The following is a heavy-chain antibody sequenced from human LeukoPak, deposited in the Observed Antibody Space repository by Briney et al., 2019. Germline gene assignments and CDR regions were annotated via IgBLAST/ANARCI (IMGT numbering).Heavy chain of an antibody. CDR2: IYYSGNT. Sequence: PSETLSLTCTVSGGSISGYSCSWIRQPPGKGLEWIGYIYYSGNTNYNPSLKSRVTISLDTSKNQLSLKLRSVTAADTAVYYCARAPPPLDSSGFDYWGQGTLVTVSS. D-gene: IGHD6-19*01. V-gene: IGHV4-59*01. J-gene: IGHJ4*02. CDR3: ARAPPPLDSSGFDY. CDR1: GGSISGYS.